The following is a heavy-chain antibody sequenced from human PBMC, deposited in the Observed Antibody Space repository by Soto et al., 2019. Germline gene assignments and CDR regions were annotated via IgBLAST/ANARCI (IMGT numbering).Heavy chain of an antibody. CDR2: IYYSETT. CDR3: GRHRRGEYWFDP. J-gene: IGHJ5*02. Sequence: SETMSLTCAVSGVSVTNGDYYWSWMRQSPGKGLEWIGNIYYSETTSYNPSLNSRLSISIDTSRNQFSIQMTSVTAADTAVYYCGRHRRGEYWFDPWGQGTLVTVSS. V-gene: IGHV4-30-4*01. CDR1: GVSVTNGDYY.